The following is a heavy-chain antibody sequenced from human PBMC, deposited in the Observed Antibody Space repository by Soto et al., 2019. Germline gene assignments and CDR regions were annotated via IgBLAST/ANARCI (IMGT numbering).Heavy chain of an antibody. CDR1: GYTFTSYY. Sequence: GASVKVSCKASGYTFTSYYMHWVRQAPGQGLEWMGIINPSGGSTSYAQKFQGRVTMTRDTSTSTVYMELSSLRSEDTAVYYCARGGADLSYYDFCSGYRHHMDVWGKGTTVTVSS. D-gene: IGHD3-3*01. V-gene: IGHV1-46*03. CDR2: INPSGGST. J-gene: IGHJ6*03. CDR3: ARGGADLSYYDFCSGYRHHMDV.